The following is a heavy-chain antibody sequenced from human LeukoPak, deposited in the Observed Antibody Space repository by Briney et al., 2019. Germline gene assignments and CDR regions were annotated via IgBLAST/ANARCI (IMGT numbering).Heavy chain of an antibody. V-gene: IGHV3-30*02. CDR1: GFTFSSYG. CDR3: AKIQYRSGGGAIDS. Sequence: PGGSLRLSCAASGFTFSSYGMHWVRQAPGKGLEWVAFIRYDGSNKYYADSVKGRFTISRDNSKNTLYLQMNSLRAEDTAVYYCAKIQYRSGGGAIDSWGQGTVVSVSS. J-gene: IGHJ4*02. CDR2: IRYDGSNK. D-gene: IGHD2-15*01.